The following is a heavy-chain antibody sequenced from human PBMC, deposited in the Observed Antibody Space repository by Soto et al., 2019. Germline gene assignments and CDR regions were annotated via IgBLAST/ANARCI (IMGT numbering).Heavy chain of an antibody. Sequence: GEFLKISCKGSGYSFTTYWIAWVRQMPGKGLEWMGIVDPGDSESRYSPSFQGHVTISVDKSISTAYLQWTSLKASDTAIYFWARPSTYGFFFDHWGQGSLVTVSS. V-gene: IGHV5-51*01. CDR2: VDPGDSES. CDR3: ARPSTYGFFFDH. J-gene: IGHJ4*02. CDR1: GYSFTTYW. D-gene: IGHD3-10*01.